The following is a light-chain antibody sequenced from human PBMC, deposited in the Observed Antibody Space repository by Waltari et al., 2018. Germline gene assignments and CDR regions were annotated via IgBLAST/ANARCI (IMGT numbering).Light chain of an antibody. CDR3: SSYTTSSTYF. V-gene: IGLV2-14*03. CDR1: SSDVGGYNF. CDR2: DAT. J-gene: IGLJ1*01. Sequence: QSALTQPASVSGSPGQSITISCTGTSSDVGGYNFVSWSQQHPVQVPKLIISDATNRPSGVCNRFSGSKSGNTASLTISGLQADDEADYYCSSYTTSSTYFFGTGTKVTVL.